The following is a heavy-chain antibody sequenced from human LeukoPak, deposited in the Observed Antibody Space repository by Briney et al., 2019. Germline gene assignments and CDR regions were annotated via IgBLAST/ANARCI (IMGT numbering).Heavy chain of an antibody. D-gene: IGHD3-22*01. J-gene: IGHJ5*02. CDR3: ARGMANYYDTQFDP. CDR1: GYTFTSYG. CDR2: IIPILGIA. V-gene: IGHV1-69*04. Sequence: GASVKVSCKASGYTFTSYGISWVRQAPGQGLEWMGRIIPILGIANYAQKFQGRVTITADKSTSTAYMELSSLRSEDTAVYYCARGMANYYDTQFDPWGQGTLVTVSS.